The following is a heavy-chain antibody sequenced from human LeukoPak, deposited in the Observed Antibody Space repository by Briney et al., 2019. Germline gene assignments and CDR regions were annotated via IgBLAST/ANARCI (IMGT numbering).Heavy chain of an antibody. CDR1: GFSFSNYA. J-gene: IGHJ4*02. CDR3: AQSREIAVFGVVKPDY. CDR2: ISSGAGNT. Sequence: GGSLRLSCAASGFSFSNYAMSWVRQAPGKGLECVSTISSGAGNTYYADSVKGRFTISRDNSKNTLYLRMNSLRAEDTAVYYCAQSREIAVFGVVKPDYWGQGTLVTVSS. V-gene: IGHV3-23*01. D-gene: IGHD3-3*01.